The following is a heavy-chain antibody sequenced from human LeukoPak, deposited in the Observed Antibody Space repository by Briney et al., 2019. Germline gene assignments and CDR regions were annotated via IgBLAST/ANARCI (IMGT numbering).Heavy chain of an antibody. CDR2: ISHDGMNA. CDR3: AKDGAQYSSGPECDP. Sequence: GGSLRLSCAASGLHFSGTAVSWVRQAPGKGLEWVSAISHDGMNAYYADSVKGRFTISRDNSKKTVSLEMSSLTAADTGVYYCAKDGAQYSSGPECDPRGQGALVTVSP. D-gene: IGHD6-19*01. CDR1: GLHFSGTA. J-gene: IGHJ5*02. V-gene: IGHV3-23*01.